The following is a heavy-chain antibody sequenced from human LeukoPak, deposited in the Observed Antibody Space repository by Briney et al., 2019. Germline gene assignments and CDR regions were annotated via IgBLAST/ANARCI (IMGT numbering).Heavy chain of an antibody. CDR1: GYSFTSHY. CDR2: INPSGSST. D-gene: IGHD3-16*02. Sequence: ASVKVSCKASGYSFTSHYMHWVRQAPGQGLEWIGLINPSGSSTLYAQKFQGRVTMTRDMSTTTDYMELSSLRSEDTAVYYCARDNSVGDIAWWFDPWGQGTLVTVSS. CDR3: ARDNSVGDIAWWFDP. J-gene: IGHJ5*02. V-gene: IGHV1-46*01.